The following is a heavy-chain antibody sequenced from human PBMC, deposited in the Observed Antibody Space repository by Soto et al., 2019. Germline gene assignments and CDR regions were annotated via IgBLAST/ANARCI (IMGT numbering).Heavy chain of an antibody. D-gene: IGHD3-10*01. CDR1: GGSISSGGYY. CDR3: ARDPVSGSGSYRTYYYYGMDV. V-gene: IGHV4-31*03. CDR2: IYYSGST. Sequence: QVQLQESGPGLVKPSQTLSLTCTVSGGSISSGGYYWSWICQHPGKGLEWIGYIYYSGSTYYNPSLKSRVTISVDTSKNQFSLKLSSVTAADTAVYYCARDPVSGSGSYRTYYYYGMDVWGQGTTVTVSS. J-gene: IGHJ6*02.